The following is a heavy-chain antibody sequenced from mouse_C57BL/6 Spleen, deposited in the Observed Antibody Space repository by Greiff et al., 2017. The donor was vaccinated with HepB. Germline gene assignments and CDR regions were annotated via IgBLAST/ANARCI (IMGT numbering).Heavy chain of an antibody. CDR2: ISSGSSTI. V-gene: IGHV5-17*01. CDR1: GFTFSDYG. CDR3: AREGYGSSPRFVY. Sequence: VKLVESGGGLVKPGGSLKLSCAASGFTFSDYGMHWVRQAPEKGLEWVAYISSGSSTIYYADTVKGRFTISRDNAKNTLFLQMTSLRSEDTAMYYCAREGYGSSPRFVYWGQGTLVTVSA. D-gene: IGHD1-1*01. J-gene: IGHJ3*01.